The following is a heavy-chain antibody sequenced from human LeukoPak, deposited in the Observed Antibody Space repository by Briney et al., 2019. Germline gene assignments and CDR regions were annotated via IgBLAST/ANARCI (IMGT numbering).Heavy chain of an antibody. Sequence: GGSLRVSCAASGFTFSNAWMSWVRQAPGKGLEWVGRIKSKTDGGTTDYAAPVKGRFTISRDDSKNTLYLQMNSLKTEDTAVYYCTKRPTYCGGDCYPNWGQGTLVTVSS. V-gene: IGHV3-15*01. J-gene: IGHJ4*02. CDR2: IKSKTDGGTT. CDR1: GFTFSNAW. D-gene: IGHD2-21*02. CDR3: TKRPTYCGGDCYPN.